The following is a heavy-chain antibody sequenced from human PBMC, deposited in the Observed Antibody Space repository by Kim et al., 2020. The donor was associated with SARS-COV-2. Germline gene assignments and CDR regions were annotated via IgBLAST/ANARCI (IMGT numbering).Heavy chain of an antibody. CDR1: GGSISSGGYY. Sequence: SETLSLTCTVSGGSISSGGYYWSWIRQHPGKGLEWIGYIYYSGSTYYNPSLKSRVTISVDTSKNQFSLKLSSVTAADTAVYYCARSTDYGDYLSSVMDVWGQGTTVTVSS. CDR2: IYYSGST. J-gene: IGHJ6*02. D-gene: IGHD4-17*01. V-gene: IGHV4-31*03. CDR3: ARSTDYGDYLSSVMDV.